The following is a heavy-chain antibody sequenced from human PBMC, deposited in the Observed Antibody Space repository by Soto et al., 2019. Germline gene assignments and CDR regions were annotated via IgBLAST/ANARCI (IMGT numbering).Heavy chain of an antibody. CDR2: ISGSGGST. D-gene: IGHD6-6*01. Sequence: EVQLLESGGGLVQPGGSLRLSCAASGFTFSSYAMSWVRQAPGKGLEWVSAISGSGGSTYYADSVKGRFTISRDNSKNTLYLQMTSLRAEDTAVYYCAKDPSARPFPYYFDYWGQGTLVTVSS. J-gene: IGHJ4*02. CDR3: AKDPSARPFPYYFDY. CDR1: GFTFSSYA. V-gene: IGHV3-23*01.